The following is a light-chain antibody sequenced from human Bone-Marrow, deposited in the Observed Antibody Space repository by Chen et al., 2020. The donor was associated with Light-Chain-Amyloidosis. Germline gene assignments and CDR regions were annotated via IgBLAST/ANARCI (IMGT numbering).Light chain of an antibody. V-gene: IGLV7-43*01. CDR2: STD. Sequence: QTVVTQEPSLTVYPGGTVTPTCASSTGAVTSGYYPNWFQQKPGQAPRALIYSTDNKHSWTPDRFSGSLLGGKAALTLSGVLPEDEAEYYCLLYYAGAWVFGGGTKLTVL. CDR1: TGAVTSGYY. J-gene: IGLJ3*02. CDR3: LLYYAGAWV.